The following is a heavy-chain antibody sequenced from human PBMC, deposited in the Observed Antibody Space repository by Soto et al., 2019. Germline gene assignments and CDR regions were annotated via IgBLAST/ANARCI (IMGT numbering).Heavy chain of an antibody. V-gene: IGHV3-7*03. CDR1: GFTFSSSF. J-gene: IGHJ4*02. D-gene: IGHD6-19*01. CDR2: INQDGGGT. Sequence: EVQLVESGGALVQPGGSLRLSCVASGFTFSSSFMGWVRQAPGKGLEWVANINQDGGGTYYVDSVEGRFTISRDNAKDSLYLQMHSLRGEDTAVYYCARYFRGSGRYFFYYWGQGTLVTVSS. CDR3: ARYFRGSGRYFFYY.